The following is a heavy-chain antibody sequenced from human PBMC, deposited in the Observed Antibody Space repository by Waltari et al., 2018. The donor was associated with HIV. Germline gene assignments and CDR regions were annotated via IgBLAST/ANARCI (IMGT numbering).Heavy chain of an antibody. D-gene: IGHD3-22*01. V-gene: IGHV3-74*01. J-gene: IGHJ4*02. CDR3: ARGYSSGYRSDY. Sequence: EVPLVASGGGLVQPGGSLRLSCAASRFTFRSHWQHRVRQAPGKGLVWVSRINSDGSSTSYADSVKGRFTISRDNAKNTLYLQMNSLRAEDTAVYYCARGYSSGYRSDYWGQGTLVTVSS. CDR2: INSDGSST. CDR1: RFTFRSHW.